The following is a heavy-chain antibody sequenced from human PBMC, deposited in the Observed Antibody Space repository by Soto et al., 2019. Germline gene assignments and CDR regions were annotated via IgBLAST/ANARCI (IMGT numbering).Heavy chain of an antibody. CDR2: ISSSSSTI. Sequence: GGSLRLSCAASGFTFSSYSMNWVRQAPGKGLEWVSYISSSSSTIYYADSVKGRFTISRDNAKNSLYLQMNSLRDEDTAVYYCARSGWELLHYYYYGMDVWGQGTTVTVSS. CDR3: ARSGWELLHYYYYGMDV. J-gene: IGHJ6*02. D-gene: IGHD1-26*01. V-gene: IGHV3-48*02. CDR1: GFTFSSYS.